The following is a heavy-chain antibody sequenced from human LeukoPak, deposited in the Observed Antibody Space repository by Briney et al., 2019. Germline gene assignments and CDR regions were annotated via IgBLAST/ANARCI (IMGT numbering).Heavy chain of an antibody. V-gene: IGHV3-15*01. CDR3: TTGYCSRTSCYYFDY. Sequence: GSLRLSCAASGFTFSNAWMSWVRQAPGKGLEGVGRIKSKTDGGTTDYAAPVKGRFTISRDDSKNTLYLQMNSLKTEDTAVYYCTTGYCSRTSCYYFDYWGQGTLVTVSS. D-gene: IGHD2-2*01. CDR2: IKSKTDGGTT. J-gene: IGHJ4*02. CDR1: GFTFSNAW.